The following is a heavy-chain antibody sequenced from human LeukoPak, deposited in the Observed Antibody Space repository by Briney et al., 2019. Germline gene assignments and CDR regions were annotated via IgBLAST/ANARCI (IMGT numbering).Heavy chain of an antibody. J-gene: IGHJ3*02. D-gene: IGHD6-13*01. CDR3: ARDRALDGSSWFRDAFDI. Sequence: SQTLSLTCSVSGGSISRGSYYWNWIRQPAGKGLEWMGRIYNSGSTNYNPSLKSRVTMSVDTSKNQFSLKLSSVTAADTAVYYCARDRALDGSSWFRDAFDIWGQGTMVTVSS. V-gene: IGHV4-61*02. CDR2: IYNSGST. CDR1: GGSISRGSYY.